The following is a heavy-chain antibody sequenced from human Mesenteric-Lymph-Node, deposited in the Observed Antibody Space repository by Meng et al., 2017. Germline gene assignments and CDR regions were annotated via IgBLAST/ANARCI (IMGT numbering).Heavy chain of an antibody. Sequence: ASVKVSCKVSGYTLTELSMHWVRQAPGKGLEWMGGFDPEDGETIYAQKFQGRVTMTEDTSTDTAYMELSSLRSEDTAVYYCARDLLGTYYYGSGSSNWFDPWGQGTLVTVSS. D-gene: IGHD3-10*01. CDR2: FDPEDGET. V-gene: IGHV1-24*01. CDR3: ARDLLGTYYYGSGSSNWFDP. CDR1: GYTLTELS. J-gene: IGHJ5*02.